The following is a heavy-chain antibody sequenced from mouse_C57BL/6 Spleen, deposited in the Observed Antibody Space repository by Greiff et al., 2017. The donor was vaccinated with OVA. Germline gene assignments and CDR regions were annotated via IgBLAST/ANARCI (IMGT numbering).Heavy chain of an antibody. Sequence: EVQLQQSGPELVKPGASVKISCKASGYSFTGYYMNWVKQSPEKSLEWIGEINPSTGGTTSNQKFKAKATLTVDKSSSTAYMQLKSLTSEDSAVYYCAREKVTGPFDYWGQGTTLTVSS. CDR1: GYSFTGYY. D-gene: IGHD2-1*01. CDR3: AREKVTGPFDY. J-gene: IGHJ2*01. CDR2: INPSTGGT. V-gene: IGHV1-42*01.